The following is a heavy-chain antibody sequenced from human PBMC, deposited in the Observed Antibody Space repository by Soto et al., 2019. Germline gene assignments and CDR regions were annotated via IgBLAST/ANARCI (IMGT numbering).Heavy chain of an antibody. Sequence: SVKVSCKSSGGTFSSYAISWVRQAPGQGLEWMGGIIPIFGTANYAQKFQGRVTITADKSTSTAYMELSSLRSEDTAVYYCARDRGSGYYFDAFDIWGQGTMVTVSS. J-gene: IGHJ3*02. D-gene: IGHD3-22*01. CDR2: IIPIFGTA. CDR1: GGTFSSYA. V-gene: IGHV1-69*06. CDR3: ARDRGSGYYFDAFDI.